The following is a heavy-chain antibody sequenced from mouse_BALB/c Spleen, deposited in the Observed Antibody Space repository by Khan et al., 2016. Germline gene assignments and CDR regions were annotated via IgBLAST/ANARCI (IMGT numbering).Heavy chain of an antibody. CDR3: AVNFYFDY. Sequence: QVQLQQPGAELVKPGASVKLSCKASGYTFTSYWMPWVKQRPGQGLEWIGEINPSNGRTNYNEKFKSKATLTVDKSSSTAYMQLSSLTSEDSAVYYCAVNFYFDYWGQGNTLTVSS. V-gene: IGHV1S81*02. CDR1: GYTFTSYW. CDR2: INPSNGRT. D-gene: IGHD1-3*01. J-gene: IGHJ2*01.